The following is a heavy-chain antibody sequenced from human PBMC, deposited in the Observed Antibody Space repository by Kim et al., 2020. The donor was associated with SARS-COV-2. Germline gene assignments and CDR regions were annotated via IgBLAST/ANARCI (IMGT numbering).Heavy chain of an antibody. J-gene: IGHJ3*02. CDR2: FDPEDGET. CDR1: GYTLTELS. V-gene: IGHV1-24*01. D-gene: IGHD3-22*01. Sequence: ASVKVSCKVSGYTLTELSMHWVRQAPGKGLEWMGGFDPEDGETIYAQKFQGRVTMTEDTSTDTAYMELSSLRSEDTAVYYCATRRYDSSGYYDAFDIWGQGTMVTVSS. CDR3: ATRRYDSSGYYDAFDI.